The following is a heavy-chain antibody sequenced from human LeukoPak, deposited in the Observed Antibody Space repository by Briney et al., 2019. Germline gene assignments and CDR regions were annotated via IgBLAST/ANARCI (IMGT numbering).Heavy chain of an antibody. D-gene: IGHD6-19*01. Sequence: GGSLRLSCAASGFTFSSNAMSWVRQAPGKGPEWVSAISGSGGSTYYADSVKGRFTISRDNSKNTLYLQMDSLRAEDTAVYYCAKDPQWLALDYWGQGTLVTVSS. CDR2: ISGSGGST. CDR3: AKDPQWLALDY. V-gene: IGHV3-23*01. J-gene: IGHJ4*02. CDR1: GFTFSSNA.